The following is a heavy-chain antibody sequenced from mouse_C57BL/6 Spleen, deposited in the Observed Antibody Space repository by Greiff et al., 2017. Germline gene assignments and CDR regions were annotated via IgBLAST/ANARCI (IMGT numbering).Heavy chain of an antibody. CDR2: IDPNSGGT. D-gene: IGHD4-1*01. J-gene: IGHJ3*01. Sequence: QSCKASGYTFTSYWMHWVKQRPGRGLEWIGRIDPNSGGTKYNEKFKSKATLTVDKPSSTAYMQLSSLTSEDSAVYYCARGNWDRAWFAYWGQGTLVTVSA. CDR1: GYTFTSYW. V-gene: IGHV1-72*01. CDR3: ARGNWDRAWFAY.